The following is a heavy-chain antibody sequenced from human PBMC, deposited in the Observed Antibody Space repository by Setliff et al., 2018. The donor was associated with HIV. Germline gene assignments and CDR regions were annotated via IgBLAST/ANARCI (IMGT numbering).Heavy chain of an antibody. D-gene: IGHD3-22*01. J-gene: IGHJ4*02. CDR3: AVHYYDSSGYDY. Sequence: PGGSLRLSCAASGFSFSSYWMHWVRQAPGKGLEWVSSISSSSSYIYYADSVKGRFTISRDNAKNSLYLQMNSLRAEDTAVYYCAVHYYDSSGYDYWGQGTLVTVSS. V-gene: IGHV3-21*01. CDR2: ISSSSSYI. CDR1: GFSFSSYW.